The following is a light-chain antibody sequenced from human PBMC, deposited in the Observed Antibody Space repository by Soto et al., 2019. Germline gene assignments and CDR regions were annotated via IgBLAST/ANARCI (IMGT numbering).Light chain of an antibody. CDR2: DAS. Sequence: EMVMTQSPATLSVSPGERATLSCRASQSVSSSLAWYQHKPGQAPRLLIYDASTRATGIPARFSGSGSGTEFTLTISSLQSEDFAVYYCQEYNIWPLYTFGQGTKLE. CDR1: QSVSSS. J-gene: IGKJ2*01. V-gene: IGKV3-15*01. CDR3: QEYNIWPLYT.